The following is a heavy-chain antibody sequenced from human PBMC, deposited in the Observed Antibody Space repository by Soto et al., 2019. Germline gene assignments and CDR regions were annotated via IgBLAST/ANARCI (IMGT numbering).Heavy chain of an antibody. V-gene: IGHV3-23*01. D-gene: IGHD6-13*01. Sequence: VRLLESGGGLVQPGGSLRLSCAASGFTFSNYAMTWVRQAPGKGLEWVSVITGSGGGTYFVDSVKGRFTISRDNSKNTVYMQMNSLRAEDTAVYCCAKRPLTAAGFDYWGQGTLVTFSS. CDR3: AKRPLTAAGFDY. CDR2: ITGSGGGT. CDR1: GFTFSNYA. J-gene: IGHJ4*02.